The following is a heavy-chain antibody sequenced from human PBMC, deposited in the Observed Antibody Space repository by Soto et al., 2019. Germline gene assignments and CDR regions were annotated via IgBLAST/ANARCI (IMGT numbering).Heavy chain of an antibody. Sequence: EVQLLESGGGLVQPGGSLRLSCAASGFTFSSYAMSWVRQAPGKGLEWVSAISGSGGSTYYADSVKGRFTISRDNSKNTLYLQMNSLRAEDTAVYYCAKAPAAYIYSYDVMDVWGQGTTVTVSS. CDR1: GFTFSSYA. V-gene: IGHV3-23*01. J-gene: IGHJ6*02. CDR3: AKAPAAYIYSYDVMDV. D-gene: IGHD3-16*01. CDR2: ISGSGGST.